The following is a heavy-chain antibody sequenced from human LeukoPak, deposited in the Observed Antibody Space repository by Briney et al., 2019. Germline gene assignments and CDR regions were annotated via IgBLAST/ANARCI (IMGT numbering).Heavy chain of an antibody. CDR2: IYYSGST. CDR1: GGSIRRGGYY. CDR3: ARQEYSGYDFRGDYFDY. D-gene: IGHD5-12*01. V-gene: IGHV4-31*03. Sequence: SETLSLTCTVSGGSIRRGGYYWSWIRQHPGKGLEWIGYIYYSGSTYYNPSLKSRVTISVDTSKNQFSLKLSSVTAADTAVYYCARQEYSGYDFRGDYFDYWGQGTLVTVSS. J-gene: IGHJ4*02.